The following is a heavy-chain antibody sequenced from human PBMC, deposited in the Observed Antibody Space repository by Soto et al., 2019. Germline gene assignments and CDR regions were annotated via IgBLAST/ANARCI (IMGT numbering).Heavy chain of an antibody. D-gene: IGHD3-22*01. J-gene: IGHJ4*02. CDR3: ARVVQFYDSSGYSFYYFDY. CDR1: GDSINSADYY. V-gene: IGHV4-30-4*01. Sequence: SETLPLTCTVSGDSINSADYYWSWLRQPPGKGLEWIGYIYYSRSDYYNPSLGRRATITIDTSRNQFSLNLMSVTAADTAVYYCARVVQFYDSSGYSFYYFDYWGQGALVTVSS. CDR2: IYYSRSD.